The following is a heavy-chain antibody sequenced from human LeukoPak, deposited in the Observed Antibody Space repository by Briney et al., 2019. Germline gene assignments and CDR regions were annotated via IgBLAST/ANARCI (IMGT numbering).Heavy chain of an antibody. CDR1: GGSISSSSYY. CDR3: ARHRSTVTYNWFDP. J-gene: IGHJ5*02. Sequence: SETLSLTCTVSGGSISSSSYYWGWIRQPPGKGLKWIGSIYYSGSTYYNPSLKSRVTISVDTSKNQFSLKLSSVTAADTAVYYCARHRSTVTYNWFDPWGQGTLVTVSS. V-gene: IGHV4-39*01. CDR2: IYYSGST. D-gene: IGHD4-11*01.